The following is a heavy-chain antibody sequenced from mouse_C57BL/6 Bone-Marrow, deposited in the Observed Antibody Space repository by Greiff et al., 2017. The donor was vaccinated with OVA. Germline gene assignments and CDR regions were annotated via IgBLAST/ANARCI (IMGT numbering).Heavy chain of an antibody. Sequence: EVQGVESGAELVKPGASVKLSCTASGFNIKDYYMHWVKQRTEQGLEWIGRIDPEDGETKYAPKFQGKATITADTSSNTAYLQLSSLTSEDTAVYYCAGGRLRRRAWFAYWGQGTLVTVSA. J-gene: IGHJ3*01. V-gene: IGHV14-2*01. D-gene: IGHD2-4*01. CDR2: IDPEDGET. CDR1: GFNIKDYY. CDR3: AGGRLRRRAWFAY.